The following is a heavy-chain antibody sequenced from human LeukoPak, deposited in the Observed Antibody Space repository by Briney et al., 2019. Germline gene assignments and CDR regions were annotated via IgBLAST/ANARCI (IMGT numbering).Heavy chain of an antibody. CDR2: INSDGSST. CDR1: GFTFSSYW. Sequence: GGSLRLSCAASGFTFSSYWMHWVRQAPGKGLVWVSRINSDGSSTSYADSVKGRFTISRGNAKNTLYLQMNSLRAEDTAVYYCARGSYDSSGYYFYYYYYYGMDVWGQGTTVTVSS. CDR3: ARGSYDSSGYYFYYYYYYGMDV. D-gene: IGHD3-22*01. J-gene: IGHJ6*02. V-gene: IGHV3-74*01.